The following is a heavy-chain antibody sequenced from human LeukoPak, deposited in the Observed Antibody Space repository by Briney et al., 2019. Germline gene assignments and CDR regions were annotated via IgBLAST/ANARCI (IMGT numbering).Heavy chain of an antibody. CDR1: GYTFTDYG. CDR2: ISAYNGNT. CDR3: ARGSEVVSQDRVYYYEMDV. V-gene: IGHV1-18*01. Sequence: AASVKVSCKGSGYTFTDYGITWVRQAPGQGLEWMGWISAYNGNTNYAQKFQGRVTMTTDTSTSTAYMELRGLRSNDTAVYYCARGSEVVSQDRVYYYEMDVWGEGTTVTVSS. J-gene: IGHJ6*04. D-gene: IGHD2-15*01.